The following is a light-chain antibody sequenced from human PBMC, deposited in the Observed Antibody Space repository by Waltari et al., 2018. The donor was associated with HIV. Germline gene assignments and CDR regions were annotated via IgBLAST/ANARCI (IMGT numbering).Light chain of an antibody. CDR3: MQTVQLSWT. V-gene: IGKV2D-29*01. Sequence: EIVMTQTQLSLSVTPGQPASISCKSVQSLLHSDGKTYLYWYLQRPGQPPQPLMYEVSTRFAGVPDRFSGSGSGTDFTLRISRVEAEDVGVYYCMQTVQLSWTFGQGTKVQIK. J-gene: IGKJ1*01. CDR1: QSLLHSDGKTY. CDR2: EVS.